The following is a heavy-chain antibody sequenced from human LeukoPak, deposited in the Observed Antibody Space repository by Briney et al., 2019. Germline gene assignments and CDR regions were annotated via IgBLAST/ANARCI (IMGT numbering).Heavy chain of an antibody. CDR3: ARRAYEILTAPAMYYFDY. D-gene: IGHD3-9*01. CDR1: GYNFTNYW. J-gene: IGHJ4*02. Sequence: GESLKISCRGSGYNFTNYWIGGVRQMPGKGLEWMGIIYPGDSDTRYSPSFQGQVTISADKSISTAYLQWGGLNASDTTMYYCARRAYEILTAPAMYYFDYWGQRTLVTVSS. V-gene: IGHV5-51*01. CDR2: IYPGDSDT.